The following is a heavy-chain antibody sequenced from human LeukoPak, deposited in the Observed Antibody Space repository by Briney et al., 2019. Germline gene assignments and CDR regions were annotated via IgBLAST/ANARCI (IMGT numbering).Heavy chain of an antibody. J-gene: IGHJ4*02. CDR2: ISYDGSNK. CDR1: GFTFSSYA. CDR3: ARDLGGQKTVTTFDY. D-gene: IGHD4-17*01. Sequence: PGGSLRLSCAASGFTFSSYAMHWVRQAPGKRLEWVAVISYDGSNKYYADSVKGRFTISRDNSKNTLCLQMNSLRAEDTAVYYCARDLGGQKTVTTFDYWGQGTLVTVSS. V-gene: IGHV3-30-3*01.